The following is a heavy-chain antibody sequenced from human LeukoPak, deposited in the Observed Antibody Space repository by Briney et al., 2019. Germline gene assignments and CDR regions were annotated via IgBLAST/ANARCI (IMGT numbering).Heavy chain of an antibody. V-gene: IGHV3-23*01. D-gene: IGHD4-11*01. J-gene: IGHJ4*02. CDR3: AKFMTTLTTDYVDS. Sequence: GGSLRLSCAASGFTFSSYWMHWVRQAPGEGLVWVSAISGSGGSTYYADSVKGRFTISRDNSKNTLFLQMNSLRAEDTAVYYCAKFMTTLTTDYVDSWGQGTLVSVSS. CDR1: GFTFSSYW. CDR2: ISGSGGST.